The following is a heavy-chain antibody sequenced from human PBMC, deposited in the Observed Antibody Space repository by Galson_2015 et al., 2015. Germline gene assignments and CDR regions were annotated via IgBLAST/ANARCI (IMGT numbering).Heavy chain of an antibody. CDR3: ARGGDDYGDQNLYFDS. V-gene: IGHV3-30*03. CDR1: GFTFSSYG. D-gene: IGHD4-17*01. J-gene: IGHJ4*02. CDR2: MSYDGSYK. Sequence: SLRLSCAASGFTFSSYGMHWVRQAPGKGLEWVAFMSYDGSYKYYADSVKGRFTISRDNSKNTLYLQMNSLTAEDTAMYYCARGGDDYGDQNLYFDSWGQGTLVTVSS.